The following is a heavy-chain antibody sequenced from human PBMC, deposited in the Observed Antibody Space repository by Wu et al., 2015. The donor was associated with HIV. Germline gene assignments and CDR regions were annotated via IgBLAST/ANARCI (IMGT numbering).Heavy chain of an antibody. Sequence: VQLVQSGVEVKKPGASVKVSCKASGYTFTGYYMHWLRQAPGQGLEWMGWTNPNSGGTNYAQKFQGRVTLTRDTSITTAYMEMSGLRSDDTAVYYCARDYYDVLTTYSHYFFDLWGQGTLVTVSS. CDR3: ARDYYDVLTTYSHYFFDL. V-gene: IGHV1-2*02. D-gene: IGHD3-9*01. CDR1: GYTFTGYY. J-gene: IGHJ4*02. CDR2: TNPNSGGT.